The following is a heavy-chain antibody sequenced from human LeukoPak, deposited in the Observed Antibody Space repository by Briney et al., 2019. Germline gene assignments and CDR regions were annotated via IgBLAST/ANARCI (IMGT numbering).Heavy chain of an antibody. Sequence: PSETLSLTCTVAGFSISNYYWSWIRHPPGKGLEWVGYIYYSGTTDYNPSLRSRVTISVDTSKNQFFLKLSSVTAADTAMYYCAREKDYDSSGFDYWGQGTLVTVSS. CDR3: AREKDYDSSGFDY. V-gene: IGHV4-59*01. D-gene: IGHD3-22*01. CDR2: IYYSGTT. CDR1: GFSISNYY. J-gene: IGHJ4*02.